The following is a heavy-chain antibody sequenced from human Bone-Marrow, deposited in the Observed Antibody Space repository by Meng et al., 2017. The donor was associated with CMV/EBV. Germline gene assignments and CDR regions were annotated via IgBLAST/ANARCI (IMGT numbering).Heavy chain of an antibody. CDR1: GFTFSSYA. Sequence: GESLKISCAASGFTFSSYAMTWVRQAPGKGLEWVSGISGAGTNYADSVKGRFTISRDNSKNTLFLQMNSLRAEDTAVYYCAKEVFYYGDWGQGTRVTVSS. J-gene: IGHJ4*02. D-gene: IGHD3-10*01. V-gene: IGHV3-23*01. CDR3: AKEVFYYGD. CDR2: ISGAGT.